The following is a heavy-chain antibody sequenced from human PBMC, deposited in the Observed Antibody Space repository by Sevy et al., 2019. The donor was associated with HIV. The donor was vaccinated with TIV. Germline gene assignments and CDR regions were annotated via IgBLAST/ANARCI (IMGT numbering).Heavy chain of an antibody. Sequence: SETLSLTCTVSGGSISSSSYYWGWIRQPPGKGLEWIGSIYYSGSTYYNPSLKSRVTISVDTSKNQFSLKLSFVTAADTAVYYCAGRLGSGWNNHGMDVWGQGTTVTVSS. CDR1: GGSISSSSYY. CDR3: AGRLGSGWNNHGMDV. J-gene: IGHJ6*02. D-gene: IGHD6-19*01. V-gene: IGHV4-39*01. CDR2: IYYSGST.